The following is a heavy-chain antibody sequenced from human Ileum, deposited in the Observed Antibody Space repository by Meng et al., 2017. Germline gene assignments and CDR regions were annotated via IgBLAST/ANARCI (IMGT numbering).Heavy chain of an antibody. CDR2: IYYTGVT. D-gene: IGHD2/OR15-2a*01. J-gene: IGHJ4*02. V-gene: IGHV4-39*07. CDR1: GPAFGISASY. CDR3: ARNHFNSTDYIYYFDY. Sequence: RRGSRQGLRMAPDPLSLSCAFSGPAFGISASYWAWVRQPPGKGLEWIGGIYYTGVTYYSPSLRTRVTMSMDTSENYFSLRLTSVTAADTAVYYCARNHFNSTDYIYYFDYWGPGMLVTVSS.